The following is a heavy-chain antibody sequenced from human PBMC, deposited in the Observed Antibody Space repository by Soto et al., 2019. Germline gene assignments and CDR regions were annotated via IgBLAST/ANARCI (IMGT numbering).Heavy chain of an antibody. D-gene: IGHD2-8*01. J-gene: IGHJ6*03. V-gene: IGHV1-8*01. CDR3: ARSRRLTYYYYYYMDV. CDR2: MNPNSGNT. Sequence: ASVKVSCKASGYTFTSYYINWVRQATGQGLEWMGWMNPNSGNTGYAQKFQGRVTMTRNTSISTAYMELSSLRSEDTAVYYCARSRRLTYYYYYYMDVWGKGTTVTVSS. CDR1: GYTFTSYY.